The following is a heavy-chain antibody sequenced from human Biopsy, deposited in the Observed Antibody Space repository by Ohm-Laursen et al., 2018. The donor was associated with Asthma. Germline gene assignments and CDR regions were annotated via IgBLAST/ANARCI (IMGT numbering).Heavy chain of an antibody. CDR3: ARAVDYSHYYGIDV. CDR1: GYTFNSAG. Sequence: SVKVSCKTSGYTFNSAGITWVRQAPGRGLEWMGWISVYNGNTKVAQKLQGRVTMITDTSTSTAYMELRSLRSDDTAVYFCARAVDYSHYYGIDVWGQGTTVTVS. V-gene: IGHV1-18*01. CDR2: ISVYNGNT. D-gene: IGHD3-10*01. J-gene: IGHJ6*02.